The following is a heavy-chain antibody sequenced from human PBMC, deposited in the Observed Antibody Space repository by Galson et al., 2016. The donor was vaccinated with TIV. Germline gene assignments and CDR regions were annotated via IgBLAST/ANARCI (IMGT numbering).Heavy chain of an antibody. CDR1: GGTFSSYV. D-gene: IGHD5-18*01. Sequence: SVKVSCKASGGTFSSYVIKWVRQAPGQGLEWMGEIIPMFGTANYAQKFQGRVTITADESTSTAYMELSSLRSEDTAVYYCASDRNTAFGTYHYYYGMDVWGQGTTVTVSS. CDR2: IIPMFGTA. CDR3: ASDRNTAFGTYHYYYGMDV. V-gene: IGHV1-69*13. J-gene: IGHJ6*02.